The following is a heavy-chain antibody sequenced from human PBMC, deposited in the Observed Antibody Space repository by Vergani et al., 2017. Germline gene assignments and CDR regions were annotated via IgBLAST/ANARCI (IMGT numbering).Heavy chain of an antibody. CDR3: ARGAYYYDSSGYLVLDAFDI. Sequence: VQLVESGGGVVQPGRSLRLSCAASGFTFSSYDMHWVRQATGKGLEWVSAIGTAGDTYYPGSVKGRFTISRENAKNSLYLQMNSLRAGDTAVYYCARGAYYYDSSGYLVLDAFDIWGQGTMVTVSS. CDR2: IGTAGDT. CDR1: GFTFSSYD. D-gene: IGHD3-22*01. V-gene: IGHV3-13*01. J-gene: IGHJ3*02.